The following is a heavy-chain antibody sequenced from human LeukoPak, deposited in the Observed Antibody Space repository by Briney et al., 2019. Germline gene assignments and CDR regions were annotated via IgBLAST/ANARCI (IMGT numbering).Heavy chain of an antibody. CDR3: ASWTYYYYGMDV. CDR2: INHSGST. V-gene: IGHV4-34*01. D-gene: IGHD3/OR15-3a*01. J-gene: IGHJ6*02. Sequence: SETLSLTCAVYGGSFSCYYWSWIRQPPGKGLEWIGEINHSGSTNYNPSLKSLVTISVDTSKNQFAQKLSSVTAADTAVYYCASWTYYYYGMDVWGQGTTVTVSS. CDR1: GGSFSCYY.